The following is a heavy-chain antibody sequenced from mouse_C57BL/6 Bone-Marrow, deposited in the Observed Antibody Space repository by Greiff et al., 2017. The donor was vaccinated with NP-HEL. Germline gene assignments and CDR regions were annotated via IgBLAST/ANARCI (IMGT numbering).Heavy chain of an antibody. CDR3: ARDSELGGWFAY. V-gene: IGHV7-1*01. Sequence: EVNVVESGGGLVQSGRSLRLSCATSGFTFSDFYMEWVRQAPGKGLEWIAASRNKSNDYTTEYSATVKGRFIVSRDTSQSILYLQMNALRAEDTAIYYCARDSELGGWFAYWGQGTLVTVSA. CDR1: GFTFSDFY. CDR2: SRNKSNDYTT. J-gene: IGHJ3*01. D-gene: IGHD4-1*01.